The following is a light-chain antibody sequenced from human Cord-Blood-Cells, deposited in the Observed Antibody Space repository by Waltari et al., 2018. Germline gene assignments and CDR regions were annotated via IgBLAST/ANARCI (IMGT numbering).Light chain of an antibody. J-gene: IGKJ4*01. CDR3: QQYNNWRRT. V-gene: IGKV3-15*01. CDR1: QSVSSN. CDR2: GAS. Sequence: EIVMTQSPATLSVPPGERATLSCRSSQSVSSNLAWYQQKPGQAPRLLIYGASTRATGIPARFSGSGSGTEFTLTISSLQSEDFAVYYCQQYNNWRRTFGGGTKVEIK.